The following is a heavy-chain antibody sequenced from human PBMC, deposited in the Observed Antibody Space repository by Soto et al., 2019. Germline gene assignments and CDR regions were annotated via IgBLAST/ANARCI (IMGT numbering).Heavy chain of an antibody. CDR2: IWYDGSNK. J-gene: IGHJ6*02. CDR1: GFTFSSYG. Sequence: HPGGSLRLSCAASGFTFSSYGMHWVRQAPGKGLEWVAVIWYDGSNKYYADSVKGRFTISRDNSKNTLYLQMNSLRAEDTAVYYCARESYDFWSGSLISYYYGMDVWGQGTTVTVSS. V-gene: IGHV3-33*01. CDR3: ARESYDFWSGSLISYYYGMDV. D-gene: IGHD3-3*01.